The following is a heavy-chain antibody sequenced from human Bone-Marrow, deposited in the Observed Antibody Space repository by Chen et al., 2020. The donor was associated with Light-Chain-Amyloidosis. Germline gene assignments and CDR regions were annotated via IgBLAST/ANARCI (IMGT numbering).Heavy chain of an antibody. CDR1: GFRVSANY. CDR3: ARGASDYGDSLWF. V-gene: IGHV3-53*01. Sequence: EVLLEESGGGLIQPGGALRLSCAASGFRVSANYMGWVRQAPGKGLEWLSGIYDAVNKFYAEPERGRFTHSRDQSKNTLSLEKNNLRAEDTAMYYCARGASDYGDSLWFWGEGPLLPVSS. J-gene: IGHJ4*01. D-gene: IGHD4-17*01. CDR2: IYDAVNK.